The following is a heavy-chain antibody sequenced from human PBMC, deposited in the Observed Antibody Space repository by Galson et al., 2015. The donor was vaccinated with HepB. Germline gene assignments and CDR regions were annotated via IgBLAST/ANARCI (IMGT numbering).Heavy chain of an antibody. CDR1: GFIFRHHA. CDR3: VKEGAWFGGDWFDP. D-gene: IGHD3-16*01. Sequence: SLRLSCAGSGFIFRHHAMAWIRQAPGKGLEWVSGINGRGSTRSYSDAVKGRFSISRDNSKDTFFLQMDNLRPEDTAVYYCVKEGAWFGGDWFDPWGQGALVTGS. J-gene: IGHJ5*02. CDR2: INGRGSTR. V-gene: IGHV3-23*01.